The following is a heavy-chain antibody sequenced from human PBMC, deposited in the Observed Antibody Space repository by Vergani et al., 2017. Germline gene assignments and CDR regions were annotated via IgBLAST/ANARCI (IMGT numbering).Heavy chain of an antibody. CDR3: AKDLLAAAGTDY. D-gene: IGHD6-13*01. J-gene: IGHJ4*02. V-gene: IGHV3-23*03. Sequence: EVQLVESGGGLVKPGGSLRLSCAASGFTFSSYAMSWVRQAPGKGLEWVSVIYSGGSSTYYADSVKGRFTISRDNSKNTLYLQMNSLRAEDTAVYYCAKDLLAAAGTDYWGQGTLVTVSS. CDR2: IYSGGSST. CDR1: GFTFSSYA.